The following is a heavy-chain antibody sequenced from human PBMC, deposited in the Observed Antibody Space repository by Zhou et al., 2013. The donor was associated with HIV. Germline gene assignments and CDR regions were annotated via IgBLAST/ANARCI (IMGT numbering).Heavy chain of an antibody. CDR3: ATSLGRTTLDY. CDR1: GYTFTDYY. J-gene: IGHJ4*02. CDR2: VDPKDGER. V-gene: IGHV1-69-2*01. Sequence: EIQLVQSGADVRKPGATVKISCRVSGYTFTDYYMHWVRQAPGKGLEWLGFVDPKDGERTYAEKFQGRVAITADTSADTAYMELSSLRSADTALYYCATSLGRTTLDYWAREPCSPSPQ.